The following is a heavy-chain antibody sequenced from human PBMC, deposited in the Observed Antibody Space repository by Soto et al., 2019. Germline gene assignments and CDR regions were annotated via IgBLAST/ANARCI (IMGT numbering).Heavy chain of an antibody. CDR3: ARDLSDKATDRYYYYYYGMDV. Sequence: ASVKVSCKASGYTFTGYYMHWVRHAPGQGLEWMGWINPNSGGTNYAQKFQGWVTMTRDTSISTAYMELSRLRSDDTAVYYCARDLSDKATDRYYYYYYGMDVWGQGTTVTVS. CDR2: INPNSGGT. J-gene: IGHJ6*02. D-gene: IGHD5-18*01. CDR1: GYTFTGYY. V-gene: IGHV1-2*04.